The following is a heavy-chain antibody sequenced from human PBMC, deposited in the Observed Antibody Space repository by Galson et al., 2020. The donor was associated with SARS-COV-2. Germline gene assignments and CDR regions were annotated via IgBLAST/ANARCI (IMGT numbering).Heavy chain of an antibody. CDR2: ISDTGNSR. V-gene: IGHV3-48*01. J-gene: IGHJ5*02. CDR1: GFIFSAYD. Sequence: GGSLRLSCAASGFIFSAYDMTWVRQAPGKGPECISTISDTGNSRSYADSVRGRFTISRDNARNFLFLQMDSLRAEDTAVYYCARGYGSGNLYSWGQGTLVTVSS. CDR3: ARGYGSGNLYS. D-gene: IGHD3-10*01.